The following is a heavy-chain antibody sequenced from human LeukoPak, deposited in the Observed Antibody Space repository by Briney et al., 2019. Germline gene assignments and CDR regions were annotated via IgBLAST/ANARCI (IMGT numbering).Heavy chain of an antibody. Sequence: GGSLRLSCAASGFTFSSYWMNWVRQAPGKGLVWVTRLSGDGSTTTYADSVKGRFTISRDDSKDTLFLQMNSLKTEDTAVYYCTTDLSELDNSGYYAKYFPHWGQGTLVSVSS. J-gene: IGHJ1*01. CDR1: GFTFSSYW. V-gene: IGHV3-74*03. D-gene: IGHD3-22*01. CDR3: TTDLSELDNSGYYAKYFPH. CDR2: LSGDGSTT.